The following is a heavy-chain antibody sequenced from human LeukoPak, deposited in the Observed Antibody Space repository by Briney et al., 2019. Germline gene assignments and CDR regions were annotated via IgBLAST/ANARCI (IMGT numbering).Heavy chain of an antibody. CDR3: AKDISSSWNYYFDY. D-gene: IGHD6-13*01. Sequence: GGSLRLSCAASGFTFDDYAMRWVRHAPGKGLEWVSGISWNSGSIGYADSVKGRFTISRDNAKNSLYLQMNSLRAEDTALYYCAKDISSSWNYYFDYWGQGTLVTVSS. CDR2: ISWNSGSI. V-gene: IGHV3-9*01. J-gene: IGHJ4*02. CDR1: GFTFDDYA.